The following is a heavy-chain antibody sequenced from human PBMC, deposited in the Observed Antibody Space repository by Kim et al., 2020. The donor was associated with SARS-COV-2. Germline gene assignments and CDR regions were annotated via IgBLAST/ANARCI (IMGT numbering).Heavy chain of an antibody. V-gene: IGHV1-69*04. CDR3: AREPDSSGWYWVAFDI. CDR2: IIPILGIA. CDR1: GGTFSSYA. D-gene: IGHD6-19*01. J-gene: IGHJ3*02. Sequence: SVKVSCKASGGTFSSYAISWVRQAPGQGLEWMGRIIPILGIANYAQKFQGRVTITADKSTSTAYMELSSLRSEDTAVYYCAREPDSSGWYWVAFDIWGQ.